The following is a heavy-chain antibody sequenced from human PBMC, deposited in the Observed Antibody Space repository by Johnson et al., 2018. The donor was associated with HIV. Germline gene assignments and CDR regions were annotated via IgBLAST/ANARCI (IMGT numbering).Heavy chain of an antibody. Sequence: QMQLVESGGGVVQPGRSLRLSCAASGFTFSDYYMSRIRQAPGKGLEWVSYISCSGCSIYADSVKGRFTISRDNAKNSLYLQMNSLRAEDTAVYYCARSQVAATSEGAFDIWGQGTMVTVSS. D-gene: IGHD2-15*01. J-gene: IGHJ3*02. V-gene: IGHV3-11*04. CDR3: ARSQVAATSEGAFDI. CDR1: GFTFSDYY. CDR2: ISCSGCSI.